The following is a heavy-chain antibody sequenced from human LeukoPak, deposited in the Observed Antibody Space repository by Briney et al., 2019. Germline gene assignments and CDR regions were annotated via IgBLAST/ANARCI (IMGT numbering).Heavy chain of an antibody. J-gene: IGHJ4*02. V-gene: IGHV1-2*02. CDR2: INPNGGGT. CDR1: GYTFTGYY. CDR3: TRGPSA. Sequence: GASVKVSCKASGYTFTGYYLHWVRPAPGQGLEWMGWINPNGGGTNYAQKFQGRVTMTRDTSISTAYMELSSLRSDDTAVYFCTRGPSAWGQGALVTVSS.